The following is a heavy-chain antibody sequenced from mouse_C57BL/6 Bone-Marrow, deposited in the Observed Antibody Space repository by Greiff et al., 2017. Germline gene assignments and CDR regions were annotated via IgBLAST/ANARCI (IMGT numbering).Heavy chain of an antibody. Sequence: EVQLQESGGDLVKPGGSLKLSCAASGFTFSSYGMSWVRQTPDKSLEWVAIISSAGSYTYYPDSVKGRFTISRDNAKNTLYLQMSSLKSEDTAMYYCALYAGFAYWGQGTLVTVSA. J-gene: IGHJ3*01. CDR3: ALYAGFAY. CDR1: GFTFSSYG. CDR2: ISSAGSYT. D-gene: IGHD2-12*01. V-gene: IGHV5-6*01.